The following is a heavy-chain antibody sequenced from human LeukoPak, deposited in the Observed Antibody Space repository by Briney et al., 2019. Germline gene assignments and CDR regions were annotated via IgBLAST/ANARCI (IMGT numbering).Heavy chain of an antibody. CDR2: FYTSGRN. CDR3: VRPDSGGGAFDI. CDR1: GASINSYS. D-gene: IGHD6-19*01. V-gene: IGHV4-4*07. Sequence: SETLSLTCTVSGASINSYSWGWLRQPAGRPLEWIGRFYTSGRNDYNPSLRGRGTMSVDTSRNQQFSLKLSSVTAADTAVYYCVRPDSGGGAFDIWGQGTMVIVSS. J-gene: IGHJ3*02.